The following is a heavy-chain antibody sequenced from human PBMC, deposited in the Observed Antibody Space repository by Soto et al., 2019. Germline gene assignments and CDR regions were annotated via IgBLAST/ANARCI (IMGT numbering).Heavy chain of an antibody. Sequence: QVQLQESGPGLVKPSETLSLTCTVSGGSISSYYWSWIRHPPGKGLEGIGYIYYIGSTNHNPSLKSRVTISVDTSKNQFSLRLSSVTAADTAVYYCARAGVPAANRWFDPWGQGTLVSVSS. V-gene: IGHV4-59*01. CDR1: GGSISSYY. D-gene: IGHD2-2*01. CDR3: ARAGVPAANRWFDP. J-gene: IGHJ5*02. CDR2: IYYIGST.